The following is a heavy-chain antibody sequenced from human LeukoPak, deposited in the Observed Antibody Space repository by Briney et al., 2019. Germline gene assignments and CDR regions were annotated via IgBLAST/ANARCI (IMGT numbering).Heavy chain of an antibody. J-gene: IGHJ2*01. D-gene: IGHD4-23*01. CDR3: AKVPYYGGDFDL. V-gene: IGHV3-30*18. Sequence: GGSLRLSCAASGFTFSSYGMHWVRQAPGKGLEWVAVISYDGSNKYYADSVKGRFTISRDNSKNTLYLQMNSLRAEDTAVYYCAKVPYYGGDFDLGGRGPLVTVSS. CDR2: ISYDGSNK. CDR1: GFTFSSYG.